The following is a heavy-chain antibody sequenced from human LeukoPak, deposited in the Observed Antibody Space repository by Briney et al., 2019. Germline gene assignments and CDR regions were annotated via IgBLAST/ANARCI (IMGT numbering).Heavy chain of an antibody. CDR1: GFTFSNYG. D-gene: IGHD3-10*01. CDR3: ARARSDTYYGSGSYYDY. Sequence: GSLRLSCAASGFTFSNYGMHWVRQAAGKGLEWVSAIGTAGDTYYPGSVKGRFTISRENAKNSLYLQMNSLRAGDTAVYYCARARSDTYYGSGSYYDYWGQGTLVTVSS. J-gene: IGHJ4*02. CDR2: IGTAGDT. V-gene: IGHV3-13*01.